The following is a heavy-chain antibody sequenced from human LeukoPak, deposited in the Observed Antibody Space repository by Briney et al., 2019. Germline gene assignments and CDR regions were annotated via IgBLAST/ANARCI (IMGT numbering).Heavy chain of an antibody. CDR1: GFTFSSYS. Sequence: RGSLRLSCAASGFTFSSYSMNWVRQAPGKGLEWVSSISSSSSYIYYADSVKGRFTISRDNAKNSLYLQMNSLRAEDTAVYYCARDGGIAVAGPVAFDYWGQGTLVTVSS. D-gene: IGHD6-19*01. CDR2: ISSSSSYI. V-gene: IGHV3-21*01. J-gene: IGHJ4*02. CDR3: ARDGGIAVAGPVAFDY.